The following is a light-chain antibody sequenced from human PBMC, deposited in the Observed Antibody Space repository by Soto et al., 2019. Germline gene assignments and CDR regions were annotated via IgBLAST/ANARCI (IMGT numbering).Light chain of an antibody. V-gene: IGKV3-20*01. CDR1: QSVRSSY. CDR3: QQYGSSPRT. Sequence: ESGLTQSPGTLSLSPGERATLSCRASQSVRSSYLAWYQQKPGQAPRLLIYGASSRATGIPDRFSGSGSGTDFTLTISRLEPEDFAVYYCQQYGSSPRTFGQGTKVEIK. J-gene: IGKJ1*01. CDR2: GAS.